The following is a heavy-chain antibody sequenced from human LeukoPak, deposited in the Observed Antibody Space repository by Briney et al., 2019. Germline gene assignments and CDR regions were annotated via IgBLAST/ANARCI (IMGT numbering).Heavy chain of an antibody. CDR1: SYTFTSYG. CDR2: ISAYNGNT. D-gene: IGHD3-10*01. CDR3: ARGHVRDYYGSGSYYTY. V-gene: IGHV1-18*01. Sequence: ASVKVSCKASSYTFTSYGISWVRQAPGQGLEWMGWISAYNGNTNYAQKLQGRVTMTTDTSTSTAYMELRSLRSDDTAVYYCARGHVRDYYGSGSYYTYWGQGTLVTFSS. J-gene: IGHJ4*02.